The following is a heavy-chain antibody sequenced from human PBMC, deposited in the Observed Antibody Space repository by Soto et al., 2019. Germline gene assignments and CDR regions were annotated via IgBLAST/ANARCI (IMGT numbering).Heavy chain of an antibody. V-gene: IGHV4-34*01. Sequence: SETLSLTCAVYGGSFSGYYWSWIRQPPGKGLEWIGEINHSGSTNYNPSLESRVTISVDTSKNQFSLKLSSVTAADTAVYYCARDGHYVSEWGQGTLVTVSS. CDR3: ARDGHYVSE. D-gene: IGHD3-16*01. CDR1: GGSFSGYY. J-gene: IGHJ4*02. CDR2: INHSGST.